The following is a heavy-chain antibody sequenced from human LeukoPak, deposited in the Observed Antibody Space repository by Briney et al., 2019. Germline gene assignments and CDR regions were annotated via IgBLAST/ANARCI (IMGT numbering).Heavy chain of an antibody. CDR1: GGSFSDYY. Sequence: SETLSLTCAVYGGSFSDYYWTWIRQSPGKGLEWIGEINHSGSTNYNPSLKSRVTISVDTSKKQFSLKLNSVTAADTAVYYCARGTSMIVVASFDYWGQGTLVTVSS. V-gene: IGHV4-34*01. CDR2: INHSGST. J-gene: IGHJ4*02. CDR3: ARGTSMIVVASFDY. D-gene: IGHD3-22*01.